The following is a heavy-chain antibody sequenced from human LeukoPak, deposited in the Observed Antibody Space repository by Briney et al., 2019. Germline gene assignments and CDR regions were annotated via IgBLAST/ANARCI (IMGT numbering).Heavy chain of an antibody. Sequence: GGSLRLSCAASAFSLNAYNMNWVRQAPGKGLEWVSSISYTGTYIYYADSVKGRFTISRDNAQNSLYLQMNSLRAEDTAVYYCAREIPYCGGDCWSVFGNWGQGTLVTVSS. D-gene: IGHD2-21*02. CDR1: AFSLNAYN. CDR3: AREIPYCGGDCWSVFGN. CDR2: ISYTGTYI. V-gene: IGHV3-21*04. J-gene: IGHJ4*02.